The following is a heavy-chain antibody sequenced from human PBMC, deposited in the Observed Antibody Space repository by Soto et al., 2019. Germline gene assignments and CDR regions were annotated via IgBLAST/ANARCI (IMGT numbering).Heavy chain of an antibody. Sequence: ASVKVSCKASGYIFSRYFIHWVRQAPGQGLEWMGWINPDSGATNLAPKFQGRVTMTRDTSITTAFMQLSRLRSGDTAVYYCAIDAGSRNCCTVIWFDPWGQGTLVTVSS. CDR1: GYIFSRYF. V-gene: IGHV1-2*02. J-gene: IGHJ5*02. CDR2: INPDSGAT. CDR3: AIDAGSRNCCTVIWFDP. D-gene: IGHD2-8*02.